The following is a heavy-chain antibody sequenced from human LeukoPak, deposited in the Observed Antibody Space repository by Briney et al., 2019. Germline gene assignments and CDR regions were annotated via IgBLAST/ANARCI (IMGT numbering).Heavy chain of an antibody. CDR1: GFTLISYS. CDR3: AKLTTGWFEDF. V-gene: IGHV3-23*01. CDR2: IRASDSNT. Sequence: GGSLRLSCAATGFTLISYSMTWVRQAPGKGLEWVSAIRASDSNTFYADSVKGRFTISRDSSKNTLYLQMNDLRDEDPAVYYCAKLTTGWFEDFWGQGTMVTVSS. J-gene: IGHJ4*02. D-gene: IGHD2-8*02.